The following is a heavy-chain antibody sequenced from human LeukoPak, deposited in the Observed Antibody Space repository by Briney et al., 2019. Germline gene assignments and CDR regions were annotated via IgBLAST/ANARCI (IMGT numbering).Heavy chain of an antibody. D-gene: IGHD6-13*01. CDR1: GGSISSSSYY. J-gene: IGHJ4*02. CDR2: IYYSGST. CDR3: AREEWKIAAAGYPDY. Sequence: PSETLSLTCTVSGGSISSSSYYWGWIRQPPGKGLEWIVSIYYSGSTYYNPSLKSRVTISVDTSKNQFSLKLSSVTAADTAVYYCAREEWKIAAAGYPDYWGQGTLVTVSS. V-gene: IGHV4-39*07.